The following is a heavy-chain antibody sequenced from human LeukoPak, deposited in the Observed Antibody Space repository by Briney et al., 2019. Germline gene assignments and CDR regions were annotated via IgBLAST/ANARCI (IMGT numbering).Heavy chain of an antibody. CDR3: ARSITMIVVVITTPFDY. D-gene: IGHD3-22*01. J-gene: IGHJ4*02. CDR1: GFTFSSYA. V-gene: IGHV3-23*01. CDR2: ISGSGGST. Sequence: HPGGSLRLSCAASGFTFSSYAMSWVRQAPGKGLEWVSAISGSGGSTYYADSVKGRFTISRDNSKNTLYLQMNSLRAEDTAVYYCARSITMIVVVITTPFDYWGQGTLVTVSS.